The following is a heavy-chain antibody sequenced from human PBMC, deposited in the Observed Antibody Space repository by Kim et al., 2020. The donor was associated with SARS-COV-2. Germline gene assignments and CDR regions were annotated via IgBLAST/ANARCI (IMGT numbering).Heavy chain of an antibody. J-gene: IGHJ5*02. CDR1: GFTLRTYG. V-gene: IGHV3-48*02. D-gene: IGHD6-25*01. Sequence: GGSLRLSCVVSGFTLRTYGMNWVRQAPGKGLEWLSYISGRSSVIYYADSVKGRFIISRDNTKNSLFLQMNNLRDDDTAVYYCARVSDYSGGLLKRPNWFDPWGQGTLVTVSS. CDR3: ARVSDYSGGLLKRPNWFDP. CDR2: ISGRSSVI.